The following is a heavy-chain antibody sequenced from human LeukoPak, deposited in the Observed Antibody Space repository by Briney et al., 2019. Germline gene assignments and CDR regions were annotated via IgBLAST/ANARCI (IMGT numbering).Heavy chain of an antibody. CDR1: GGSISSYY. CDR3: ARERRDGYNRLFDY. J-gene: IGHJ4*02. CDR2: IYYSGST. V-gene: IGHV4-59*01. Sequence: SETLSLTCTVSGGSISSYYWSWIRQPPGKGLEWIGYIYYSGSTNYNPSLKSRVTISVDTSKNQFSLKLSSVTAADTAVYYCARERRDGYNRLFDYWGQGTLVTVSS. D-gene: IGHD5-24*01.